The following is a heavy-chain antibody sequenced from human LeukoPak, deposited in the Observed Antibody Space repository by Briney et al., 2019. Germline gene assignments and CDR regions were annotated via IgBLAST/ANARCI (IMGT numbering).Heavy chain of an antibody. V-gene: IGHV4-31*03. CDR2: IYYSGST. J-gene: IGHJ6*02. CDR3: AREVSGMGIGSYYYYYGMDV. Sequence: SETLSLTCTVSGGSISSGGYYWSWLRQHPGKGLEWIGYIYYSGSTYYNPSLKSRVTISVDTSKNQFSLKLSSVTAADTAVYYCAREVSGMGIGSYYYYYGMDVWGQGTTVTVSS. D-gene: IGHD6-25*01. CDR1: GGSISSGGYY.